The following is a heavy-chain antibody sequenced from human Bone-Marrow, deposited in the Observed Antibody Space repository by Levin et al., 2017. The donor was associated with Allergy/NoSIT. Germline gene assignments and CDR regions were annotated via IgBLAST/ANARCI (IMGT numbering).Heavy chain of an antibody. CDR3: ARDGPHLIRYFDWLLRGSDAFDI. Sequence: GESLKISCAASGFTFSSYSMNWVRQAPGKGLEWVSSISSSSSYIYYADSVKGRFTISRDNAKNSLYLQMNSLRAEDTAVYYCARDGPHLIRYFDWLLRGSDAFDIWGQGTMVTVSS. J-gene: IGHJ3*02. V-gene: IGHV3-21*01. CDR1: GFTFSSYS. CDR2: ISSSSSYI. D-gene: IGHD3-9*01.